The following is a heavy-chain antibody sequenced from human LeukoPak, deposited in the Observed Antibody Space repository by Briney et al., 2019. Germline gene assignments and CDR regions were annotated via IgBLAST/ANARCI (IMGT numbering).Heavy chain of an antibody. J-gene: IGHJ2*01. CDR3: ARDASWNWYFDL. CDR1: GGSISNYY. CDR2: IYTSGST. V-gene: IGHV4-4*07. Sequence: SETLSLTCTVSGGSISNYYWIWIRQPAGKGLEWIGRIYTSGSTNYNPSLKSRVTMSVDMSNNQVSLNLYSVTAADTAVYYCARDASWNWYFDLWGRGTLVTVSS.